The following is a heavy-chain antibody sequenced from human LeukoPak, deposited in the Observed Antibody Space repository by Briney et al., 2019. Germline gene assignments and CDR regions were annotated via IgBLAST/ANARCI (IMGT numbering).Heavy chain of an antibody. CDR3: VRLGELSALL. CDR2: IDPSDSYT. Sequence: GESLRISCKGSGYRFTSYWIRWVRQMPGKGLEWMGRIDPSDSYTNYSPSFQGHVTISADKSISTAYLQWSSLKASDTAMYYCVRLGELSALLWGQGTMVTVSS. V-gene: IGHV5-10-1*01. D-gene: IGHD3-16*02. CDR1: GYRFTSYW. J-gene: IGHJ3*01.